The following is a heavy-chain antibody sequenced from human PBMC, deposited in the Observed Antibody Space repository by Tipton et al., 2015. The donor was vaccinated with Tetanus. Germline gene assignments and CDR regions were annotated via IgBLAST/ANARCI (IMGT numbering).Heavy chain of an antibody. CDR1: GFIFSSYG. CDR2: SWYDGTDK. CDR3: AREADCSGGSCFSGDFDT. J-gene: IGHJ4*02. D-gene: IGHD2-15*01. V-gene: IGHV3-33*01. Sequence: SLRLSCAASGFIFSSYGIHWVRQAPGKGLEWLAVSWYDGTDKYYADSVKGRFTISRDNSKNTLYLQMHCLRAEDTALYYCAREADCSGGSCFSGDFDTWGQGTQVTVSS.